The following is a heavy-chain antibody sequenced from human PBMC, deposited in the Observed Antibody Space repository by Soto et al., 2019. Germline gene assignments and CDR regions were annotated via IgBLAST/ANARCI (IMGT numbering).Heavy chain of an antibody. D-gene: IGHD1-1*01. CDR1: GFTFSSYA. J-gene: IGHJ4*02. Sequence: HPGGSLRLSCAASGFTFSSYARHWVRQAPGKGLEWVAVISYDGSNKYYADSVKGRFTISRDNSKNTLYLQMNSLRAEDTAVYYCARDNGFSGLEPQAYWGQGTLVTVYS. CDR3: ARDNGFSGLEPQAY. V-gene: IGHV3-30-3*01. CDR2: ISYDGSNK.